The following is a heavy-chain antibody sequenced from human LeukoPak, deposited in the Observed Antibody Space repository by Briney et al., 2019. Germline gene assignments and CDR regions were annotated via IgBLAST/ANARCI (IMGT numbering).Heavy chain of an antibody. CDR1: GFAVSSKY. V-gene: IGHV3-66*01. CDR3: ARDAETSLAN. D-gene: IGHD5-24*01. Sequence: GGSLRLSCAASGFAVSSKYMNWVRQAPGKGLEWVTVIYLDGRADYADSVKGSFTISSDNSKNTVYLQMNSLKDEDTAVYYCARDAETSLANWGQGTLVTVSP. J-gene: IGHJ4*02. CDR2: IYLDGRA.